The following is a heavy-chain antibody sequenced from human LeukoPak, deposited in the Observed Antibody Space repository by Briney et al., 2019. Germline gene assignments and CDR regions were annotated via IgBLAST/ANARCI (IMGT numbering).Heavy chain of an antibody. CDR1: GGSISSSSYY. CDR2: IYYSGST. J-gene: IGHJ5*02. Sequence: PSETLSLTCTVSGGSISSSSYYWGWIRQPPGKGLEWIGSIYYSGSTYYNPSLKSRVTISVDRSKNQFSLKLSSVTAADTAVYYCARGYCSGGSCYSGWFDPWGQGTLVTVSS. CDR3: ARGYCSGGSCYSGWFDP. D-gene: IGHD2-15*01. V-gene: IGHV4-39*07.